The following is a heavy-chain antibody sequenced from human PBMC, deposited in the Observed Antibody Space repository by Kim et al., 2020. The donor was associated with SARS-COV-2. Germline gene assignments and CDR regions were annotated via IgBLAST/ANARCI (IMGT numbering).Heavy chain of an antibody. CDR1: GFTFSSYA. CDR3: VKDVLRFLDV. V-gene: IGHV3-23*01. D-gene: IGHD3-3*01. J-gene: IGHJ6*02. Sequence: GGSLRLSCAASGFTFSSYAMSWVRQAPGKGLEWVSAISDSAGSTYFADSVKGRFTISRDNSKNTLYLQMNSLRAEDTAVYYCVKDVLRFLDVWGQGTTVTVSS. CDR2: ISDSAGST.